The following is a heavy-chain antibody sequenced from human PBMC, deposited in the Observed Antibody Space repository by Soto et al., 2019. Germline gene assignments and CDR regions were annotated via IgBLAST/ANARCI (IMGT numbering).Heavy chain of an antibody. CDR3: TVWGSGNDFGAA. CDR2: SKNKADSYTT. Sequence: EVPLVESGGGLVQPGGSLRLSCAASGFTFSDHSMDWVRQAPGKGLEWVGRSKNKADSYTTEYAASVKGRFTISRDGSENSLYLQMNSLKTEDTAVYYCTVWGSGNDFGAAWGQGILVTVSS. CDR1: GFTFSDHS. D-gene: IGHD3-10*01. J-gene: IGHJ1*01. V-gene: IGHV3-72*01.